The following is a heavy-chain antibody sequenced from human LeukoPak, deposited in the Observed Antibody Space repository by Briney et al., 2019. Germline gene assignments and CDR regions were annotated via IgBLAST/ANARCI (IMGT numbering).Heavy chain of an antibody. CDR2: LSGSGEII. J-gene: IGHJ5*02. V-gene: IGHV3-11*01. CDR1: GFTFSDYY. CDR3: AGAGQNNWFDP. Sequence: PGGSLRLSCAASGFTFSDYYMSWVRQAPGKGLEWVSFLSGSGEIIYYADSVKGRFTISGDNAKNSLYLQMNSLRAEDTAVYHCAGAGQNNWFDPWGQGTLVTVSA.